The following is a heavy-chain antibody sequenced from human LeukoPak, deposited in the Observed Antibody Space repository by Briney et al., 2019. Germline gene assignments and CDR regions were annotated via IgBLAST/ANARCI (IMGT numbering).Heavy chain of an antibody. CDR3: AGAAAGTAIDS. Sequence: GESLKVSCKGSGYRFNAYWIAWVRQMPGKGLEWMGIIYPGDSDTRYSPSFQGQFTISADKSISTAYLQWSSLKASDSAIYYCAGAAAGTAIDSWGQGTLVTVSS. D-gene: IGHD6-13*01. CDR1: GYRFNAYW. V-gene: IGHV5-51*01. J-gene: IGHJ4*02. CDR2: IYPGDSDT.